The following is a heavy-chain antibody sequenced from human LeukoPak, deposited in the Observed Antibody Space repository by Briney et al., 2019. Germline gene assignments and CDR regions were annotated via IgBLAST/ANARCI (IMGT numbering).Heavy chain of an antibody. J-gene: IGHJ4*02. D-gene: IGHD5-18*01. CDR2: ISHGSTRI. CDR3: TRDPGYSYAMDS. CDR1: GFTFSTYS. V-gene: IGHV3-48*01. Sequence: GGSLRLSCAASGFTFSTYSMNWVRQAPGKGLEWISYISHGSTRIFYADSVEGRFTVSRDDAKNTLYLQMNSLRVEDTAVYYCTRDPGYSYAMDSWGQGILVTVSS.